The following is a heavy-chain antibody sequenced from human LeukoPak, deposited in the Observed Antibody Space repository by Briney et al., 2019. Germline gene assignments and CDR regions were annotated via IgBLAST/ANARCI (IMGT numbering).Heavy chain of an antibody. CDR2: ITGGVAST. D-gene: IGHD2-15*01. CDR3: ARGRGVRGYDILVVVTAQYVFDY. J-gene: IGHJ4*02. V-gene: IGHV3-23*01. Sequence: GGSLRLSCAASGFTFSSCAMGWVRQAPGKGLEWVSGITGGVASTYYADSVKGRFTVSRDNSKNTLYLQMNSLRAEDTAVYYCARGRGVRGYDILVVVTAQYVFDYWGQGTLVTVSS. CDR1: GFTFSSCA.